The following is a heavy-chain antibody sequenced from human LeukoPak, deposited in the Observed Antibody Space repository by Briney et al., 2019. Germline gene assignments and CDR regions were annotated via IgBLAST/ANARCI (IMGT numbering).Heavy chain of an antibody. CDR3: ARLIQLSSNYYYMDV. V-gene: IGHV1-2*02. J-gene: IGHJ6*03. CDR2: INPNSGGT. CDR1: GYTFTSYG. Sequence: ASVMVSCKASGYTFTSYGISWVRQAPGQGLEWMGWINPNSGGTNYAQKFQGRVTMTRDTSISTAYMEPSRLRSDDTAVYYCARLIQLSSNYYYMDVWGKGTTVTISS. D-gene: IGHD5-18*01.